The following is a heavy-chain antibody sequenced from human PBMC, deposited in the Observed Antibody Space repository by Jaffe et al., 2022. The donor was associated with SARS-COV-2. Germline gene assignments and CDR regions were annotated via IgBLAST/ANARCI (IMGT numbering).Heavy chain of an antibody. CDR3: AKGERELVTHMDA. D-gene: IGHD3-10*01. Sequence: EVQLVESGGVVVQAGGSLRLSCAASGFSFDDYTMYWVRQAPGRGLEWVSLISWDGGSTNYADSVKGRLTVSRDNSKNSLYLQMNSLRTEDTALYYCAKGERELVTHMDAWGKGTTVTVSS. V-gene: IGHV3-43*01. J-gene: IGHJ6*03. CDR1: GFSFDDYT. CDR2: ISWDGGST.